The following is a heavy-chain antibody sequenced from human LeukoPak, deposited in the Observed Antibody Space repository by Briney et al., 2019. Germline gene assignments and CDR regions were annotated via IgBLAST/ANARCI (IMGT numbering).Heavy chain of an antibody. CDR3: ARDDPAAAGKYFDY. Sequence: PSGTLSLTCTVPGGSISNYYWSCIRQPPGKGLEWIGYIYYTGSTNYTPSLKSRVSISVDTSKNQFSLKLSFVTAADTAVYYCARDDPAAAGKYFDYWGQGTLVTVSS. V-gene: IGHV4-59*01. D-gene: IGHD6-13*01. CDR2: IYYTGST. CDR1: GGSISNYY. J-gene: IGHJ4*02.